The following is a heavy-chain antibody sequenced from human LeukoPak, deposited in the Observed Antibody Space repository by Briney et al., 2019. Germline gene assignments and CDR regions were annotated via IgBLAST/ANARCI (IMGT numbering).Heavy chain of an antibody. CDR2: IGTAGDT. CDR1: GFTFSDYD. J-gene: IGHJ4*02. D-gene: IGHD1-1*01. Sequence: GGSLRLSCAASGFTFSDYDMHWVRQATGKGLEWVSAIGTAGDTYYTGSAKGRFTISRESAKNSLYLQMNSLRAGDTAVYYCARVAKERVGGVYYFDYWGQGTLVTVSS. CDR3: ARVAKERVGGVYYFDY. V-gene: IGHV3-13*01.